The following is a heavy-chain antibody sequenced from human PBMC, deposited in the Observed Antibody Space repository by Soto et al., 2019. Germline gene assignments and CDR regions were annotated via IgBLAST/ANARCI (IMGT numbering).Heavy chain of an antibody. CDR2: IYHSGST. CDR1: GHSISSGFYY. J-gene: IGHJ5*02. Sequence: SETLSLTCAVSGHSISSGFYYWGWIRQPPGKGLEWIGSIYHSGSTYYNPSLKSRVTMSVDPSKNQLSLKLSSVTVADTAVYYCGRGYSNYDIDPWGQGTLVTVSS. CDR3: GRGYSNYDIDP. V-gene: IGHV4-38-2*01. D-gene: IGHD4-4*01.